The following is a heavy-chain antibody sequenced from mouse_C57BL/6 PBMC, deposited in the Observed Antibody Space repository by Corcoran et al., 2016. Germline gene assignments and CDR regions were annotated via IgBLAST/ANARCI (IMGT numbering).Heavy chain of an antibody. J-gene: IGHJ4*01. CDR3: ARILATYYYAMDY. D-gene: IGHD2-10*02. CDR1: GYTFIDYN. CDR2: INPNNGGT. V-gene: IGHV1-18*01. Sequence: EVQLQQSGPELVKPGASVKIPCKASGYTFIDYNMDWVKQSHGKSLEWIGDINPNNGGTIYNQKFKGKATLTVDKSSSTAYMELRSLTSEDTAVYYCARILATYYYAMDYWGQGTSVTVSS.